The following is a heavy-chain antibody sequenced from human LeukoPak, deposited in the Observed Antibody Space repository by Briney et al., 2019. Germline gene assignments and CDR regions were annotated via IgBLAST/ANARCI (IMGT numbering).Heavy chain of an antibody. J-gene: IGHJ4*02. CDR3: ARDHRYTFNFDY. V-gene: IGHV1-2*02. CDR1: GYTFTGYY. D-gene: IGHD1-14*01. Sequence: ASVKVSCKASGYTFTGYYMHWVRQAPGQGLEWMGWINPNSGGTNYAQKFRGRVTMTRDTSISTAYMELSRLRSDDTAVYYCARDHRYTFNFDYWGQGTLVTVSS. CDR2: INPNSGGT.